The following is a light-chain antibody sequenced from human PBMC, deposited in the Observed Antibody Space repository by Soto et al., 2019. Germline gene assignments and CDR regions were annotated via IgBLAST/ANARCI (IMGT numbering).Light chain of an antibody. J-gene: IGKJ2*01. Sequence: EIVLTQSPATLSLSPGERATLSCRASQSVSSYLAWFQHKPGQAPRLLIYDASSRANGIPARFSGSGSGTDFTLTISRLEPEDFAVYYCQQRSSWPPVTFGQGTKLEI. CDR3: QQRSSWPPVT. V-gene: IGKV3-11*01. CDR2: DAS. CDR1: QSVSSY.